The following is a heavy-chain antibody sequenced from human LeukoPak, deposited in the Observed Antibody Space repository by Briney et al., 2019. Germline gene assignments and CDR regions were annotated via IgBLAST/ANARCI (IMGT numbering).Heavy chain of an antibody. CDR1: GDSISSYF. CDR2: IYTSGRT. CDR3: ARLINKPIAATGTGPFDH. Sequence: ETLSLTCTVSGDSISSYFWSWIRQPAGKGLEWIGRIYTSGRTNYNPSLKSRVTMSVDTSKNQFSLKLRSVTAADTALYYCARLINKPIAATGTGPFDHWGQGTLVTVSS. J-gene: IGHJ4*02. V-gene: IGHV4-4*07. D-gene: IGHD6-13*01.